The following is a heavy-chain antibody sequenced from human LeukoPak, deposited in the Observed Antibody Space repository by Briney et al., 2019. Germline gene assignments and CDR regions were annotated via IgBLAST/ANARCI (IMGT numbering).Heavy chain of an antibody. J-gene: IGHJ4*02. V-gene: IGHV4-4*07. CDR3: ARGSDSSGYTTPPDY. CDR1: GGSISSYY. D-gene: IGHD3-22*01. CDR2: IYTSEST. Sequence: KASETLSLTCTVFGGSISSYYWSWIRQPAGKGLEWIGRIYTSESTNYNPSLKSRVTMSVDTSKNQFSLKLSSVTAADTAVYYCARGSDSSGYTTPPDYWGQGTLVTVSS.